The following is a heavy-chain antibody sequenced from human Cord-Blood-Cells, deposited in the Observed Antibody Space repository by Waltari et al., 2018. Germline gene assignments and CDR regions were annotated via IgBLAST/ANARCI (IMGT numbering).Heavy chain of an antibody. CDR2: ISAYNGNT. D-gene: IGHD2-21*01. Sequence: QVLLVQSGAEVKKPGASVKVSCQASGSTFPSYGISWARQAPGQGLEWMGWISAYNGNTNYAQKLQGRVTMTTDTSTSTAYMELRSLRSDDTAVYYCARGQVGIGAFDIWGQGTMVTVSS. V-gene: IGHV1-18*04. CDR1: GSTFPSYG. CDR3: ARGQVGIGAFDI. J-gene: IGHJ3*02.